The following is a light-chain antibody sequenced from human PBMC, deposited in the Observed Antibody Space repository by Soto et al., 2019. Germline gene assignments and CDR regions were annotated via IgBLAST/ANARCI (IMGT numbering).Light chain of an antibody. CDR3: QQYCSSPPT. J-gene: IGKJ1*01. V-gene: IGKV3-20*01. CDR1: QSVSSNY. CDR2: DAS. Sequence: EIVLTQSPGTLSLSPGERATLSCRASQSVSSNYLAWYQRKPGQAPRLLIYDASNRATGIPNRFSGSGSGTDFTLTITRLEPEDFLVYYCQQYCSSPPTFGQGTKVEI.